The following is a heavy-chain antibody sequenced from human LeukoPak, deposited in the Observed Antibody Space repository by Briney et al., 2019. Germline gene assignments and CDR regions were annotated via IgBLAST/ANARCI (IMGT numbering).Heavy chain of an antibody. Sequence: GGSLRLSCAASGFMFSTNGMHWVRQAPGKGLEWVAFIRYDGSNTHYADSVKGRFTISRDNSKNTLYLKMNSLRAEDTAVYYCAPWLAENWFDPWGQGTLVTVSS. J-gene: IGHJ5*02. D-gene: IGHD3-9*01. CDR3: APWLAENWFDP. CDR1: GFMFSTNG. V-gene: IGHV3-30*02. CDR2: IRYDGSNT.